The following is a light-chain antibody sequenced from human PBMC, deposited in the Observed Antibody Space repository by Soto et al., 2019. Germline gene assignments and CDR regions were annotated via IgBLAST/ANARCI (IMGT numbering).Light chain of an antibody. V-gene: IGKV3-15*01. CDR2: DAS. J-gene: IGKJ1*01. CDR1: QSVSSN. CDR3: QQYYSYPRT. Sequence: EVVMTHSPATLSVSPGEIGTLSCRASQSVSSNLAWYQQKPGQTPRLLMYDASARATGVPARISGSGSGTDFTLTISCLQSEDFATYYCQQYYSYPRTFGQGTKVDIK.